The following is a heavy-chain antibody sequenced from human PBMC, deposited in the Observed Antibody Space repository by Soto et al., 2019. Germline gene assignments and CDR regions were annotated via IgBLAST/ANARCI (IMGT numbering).Heavy chain of an antibody. CDR3: ARDRRYDSSGYNSGTFDY. Sequence: GGSLRLSCAASGFTFISYSMTWVRQAPGKGLEWVSSISSSSTYIYYADSVKGRFTISRDNAKNSLYLQLNSLRAEDTAVYYCARDRRYDSSGYNSGTFDYWGQGTLVTVSS. D-gene: IGHD3-22*01. CDR1: GFTFISYS. CDR2: ISSSSTYI. V-gene: IGHV3-21*01. J-gene: IGHJ4*02.